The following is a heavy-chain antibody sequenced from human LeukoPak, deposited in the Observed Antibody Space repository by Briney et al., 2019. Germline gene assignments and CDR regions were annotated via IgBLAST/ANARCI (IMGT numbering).Heavy chain of an antibody. CDR2: IKQDGSGK. J-gene: IGHJ4*02. CDR1: GFTFSSYW. V-gene: IGHV3-7*01. Sequence: PGGSLRLSCAASGFTFSSYWMSWVRQAPGKGLGWVANIKQDGSGKYYVDSVKGRLTISRDNAKNSLYLQMNSLRAEDTAVYYCARALRGYSYGYRDYWGQGTLVTVSS. D-gene: IGHD5-18*01. CDR3: ARALRGYSYGYRDY.